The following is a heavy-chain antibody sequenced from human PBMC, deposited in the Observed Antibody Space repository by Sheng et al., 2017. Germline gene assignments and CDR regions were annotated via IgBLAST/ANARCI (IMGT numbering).Heavy chain of an antibody. D-gene: IGHD3-10*01. CDR2: INHSGST. J-gene: IGHJ5*02. CDR1: GGSFSGYY. V-gene: IGHV4-34*01. CDR3: AGRRAVSGSYPPWVTFVLTWGRRETRRFD. Sequence: QVQLQQWGAGLLKPSETLSLTCAVYGGSFSGYYWSWIRQPPGKGLEWIGEINHSGSTNYNPSLKSRVTISVDTSKNQFSLKLSSVTAADTAVYYCAGRRAVSGSYPPWVTFVLTWGRRETRRFD.